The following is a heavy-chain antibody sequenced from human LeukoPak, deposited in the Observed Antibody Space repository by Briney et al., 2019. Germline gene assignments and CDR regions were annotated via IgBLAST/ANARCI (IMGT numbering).Heavy chain of an antibody. D-gene: IGHD4-17*01. CDR2: ISYDGSNK. CDR1: GFTFSSYG. Sequence: GGSLRLSCAASGFTFSSYGMHWVRQAPGKGLEWVAVISYDGSNKYYADSVKGRFTISRDNSKNTLYLQMNSLRAEDTTVYYCAKDDQHYGDYPGWFDPWGQGTLVAV. V-gene: IGHV3-30*18. CDR3: AKDDQHYGDYPGWFDP. J-gene: IGHJ5*02.